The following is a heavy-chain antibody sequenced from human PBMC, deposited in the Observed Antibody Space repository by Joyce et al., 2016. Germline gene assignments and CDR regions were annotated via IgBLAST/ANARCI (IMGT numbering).Heavy chain of an antibody. D-gene: IGHD4-17*01. J-gene: IGHJ3*02. Sequence: EVQLVESGGGLVQPGGSLRLSCAASGFTFSSYSMNWGRQAPGKGLEWVSYISSSSSTIYYAYSVKGRFTISRDNAKNSLYLQMNSLRAEDTAVYYCAKADYGDKIDAFDIWGQGTMVTVSS. CDR1: GFTFSSYS. CDR3: AKADYGDKIDAFDI. V-gene: IGHV3-48*01. CDR2: ISSSSSTI.